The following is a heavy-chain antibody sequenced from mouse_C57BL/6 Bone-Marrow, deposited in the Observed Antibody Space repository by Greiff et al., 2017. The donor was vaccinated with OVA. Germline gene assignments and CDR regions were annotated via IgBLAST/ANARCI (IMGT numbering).Heavy chain of an antibody. V-gene: IGHV1-54*01. CDR1: GYAFTNYL. J-gene: IGHJ1*03. CDR2: INPGSGGT. CDR3: ALRCFGVRHLSFVF. Sequence: QVQLQQSGAELVRPGTSVKVSCKASGYAFTNYLIEWVKQRPGQGLEWIGVINPGSGGTNYNEKFKGKATLTADQSSSTAYMKLSSLTSEDSAVYLCALRCFGVRHLSFVFGGTGPPVPVSS.